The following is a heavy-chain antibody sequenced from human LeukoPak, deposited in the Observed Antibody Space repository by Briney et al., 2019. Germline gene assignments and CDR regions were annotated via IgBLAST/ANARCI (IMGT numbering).Heavy chain of an antibody. V-gene: IGHV6-1*01. Sequence: SQTLSPTCAISGDSVSSNSAAWNWIRQFPSRGLEWLGRTYYKSKWFNDYAVSVKSRITINPDTSKNQFSLHLNSVTPEDTAVYYCASGWLGIDYWGQGTLVTVSS. D-gene: IGHD5-24*01. CDR1: GDSVSSNSAA. CDR2: TYYKSKWFN. J-gene: IGHJ4*02. CDR3: ASGWLGIDY.